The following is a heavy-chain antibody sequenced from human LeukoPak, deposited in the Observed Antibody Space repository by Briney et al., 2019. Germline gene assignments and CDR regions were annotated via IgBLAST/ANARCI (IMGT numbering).Heavy chain of an antibody. CDR1: GFTFADYA. J-gene: IGHJ4*02. V-gene: IGHV3-23*01. CDR3: AKEQGSGFDY. CDR2: ISGSGGST. Sequence: PGGSLRLSCAASGFTFADYAMSRVRQAPGKGLEWVSGISGSGGSTYYADSVKGRFTVSRDNSKNTLYLQMNSLRAEDTAVYYCAKEQGSGFDYWGQGTLVTVSS.